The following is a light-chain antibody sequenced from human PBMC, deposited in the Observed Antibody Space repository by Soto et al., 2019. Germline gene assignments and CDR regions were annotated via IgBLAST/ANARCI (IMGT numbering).Light chain of an antibody. CDR1: QGIGER. CDR2: FAS. J-gene: IGKJ1*01. V-gene: IGKV1-12*01. Sequence: DVQMTQSPSSVSASVGDRFTITCRASQGIGERLDWYQQRPGKVPQLVVYFASTLPSGVPSRLRASGYGAELIITINPLQDEDFETYYCLHTFSSPRTFGQGTKVDIK. CDR3: LHTFSSPRT.